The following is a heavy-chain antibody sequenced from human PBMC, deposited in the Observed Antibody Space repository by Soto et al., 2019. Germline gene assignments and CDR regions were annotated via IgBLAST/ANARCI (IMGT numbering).Heavy chain of an antibody. J-gene: IGHJ4*02. CDR3: AIEYSVRGVRGFDY. V-gene: IGHV3-30-3*01. CDR1: GFTFSSYA. Sequence: QVQLVESGGGVVQPGRSLRLSCAASGFTFSSYAMHWVRQAPGKGLEWVAVISYDGSNKYYADSVKGRFTISRDNSKNTLYLQMNSLRAEDTAVYYCAIEYSVRGVRGFDYWGQGTLVTVSS. CDR2: ISYDGSNK. D-gene: IGHD3-10*01.